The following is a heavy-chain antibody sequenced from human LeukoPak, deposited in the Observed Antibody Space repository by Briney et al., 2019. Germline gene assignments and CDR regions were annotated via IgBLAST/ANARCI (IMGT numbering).Heavy chain of an antibody. CDR2: IKEDGTEK. CDR1: GFTFSRHS. Sequence: GGSLRLSCEVSGFTFSRHSMSWVRQAPGKGLEWVAKIKEDGTEKYYVGSVEGRFTISRDNARNTLSLQMNSLRVEGTAVYFCARESGDYGSADMPGYYYYMDVWAKGTTVIVSS. J-gene: IGHJ6*03. V-gene: IGHV3-7*01. CDR3: ARESGDYGSADMPGYYYYMDV. D-gene: IGHD3-10*01.